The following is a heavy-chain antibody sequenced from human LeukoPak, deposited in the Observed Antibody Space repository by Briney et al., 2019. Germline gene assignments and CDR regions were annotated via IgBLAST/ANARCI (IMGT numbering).Heavy chain of an antibody. D-gene: IGHD2-2*01. V-gene: IGHV4-34*01. CDR3: ARGRVGIVVVPAAKGKLRWFDP. CDR1: GGSFSGYY. J-gene: IGHJ5*02. CDR2: INHSGST. Sequence: LSETLSLTCAVYGGSFSGYYWSWIRQPPGKGLEWIGEINHSGSTNYNPSLKSRVTISVDTSKNQFSLKLSSVTAADTAVYYCARGRVGIVVVPAAKGKLRWFDPWGQGTPVTVSS.